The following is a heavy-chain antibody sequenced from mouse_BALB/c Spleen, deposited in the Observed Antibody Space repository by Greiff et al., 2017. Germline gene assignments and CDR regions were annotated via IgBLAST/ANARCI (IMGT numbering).Heavy chain of an antibody. J-gene: IGHJ4*01. CDR2: INPSTGYT. D-gene: IGHD1-2*01. Sequence: QVQLKESGAELAKPGASVKMSCKASGYTFTSYWMHWVKQRPGQGLEWIGYINPSTGYTEYNQKFKDKATLTADKSSSTAYMQLSSLTSEDSAVYYCASSPYYGYGGYAMDYWGQGTSVTVSS. CDR3: ASSPYYGYGGYAMDY. CDR1: GYTFTSYW. V-gene: IGHV1-7*01.